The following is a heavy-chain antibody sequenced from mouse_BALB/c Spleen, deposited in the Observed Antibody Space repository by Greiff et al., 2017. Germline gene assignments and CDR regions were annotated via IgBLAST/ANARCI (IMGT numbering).Heavy chain of an antibody. V-gene: IGHV1-80*01. CDR3: ARGITTALYYAMDY. CDR2: IYPGDGDT. J-gene: IGHJ4*01. CDR1: GYAFSSYW. D-gene: IGHD1-2*01. Sequence: VKLVESGAELVRPGSSVKISCKASGYAFSSYWMNWVKQRPGQGLEWIGQIYPGDGDTNYNGKFKGKATLTADKSSSTAYMQLSSLTSEDSAVYFCARGITTALYYAMDYWGQGTSVTVSS.